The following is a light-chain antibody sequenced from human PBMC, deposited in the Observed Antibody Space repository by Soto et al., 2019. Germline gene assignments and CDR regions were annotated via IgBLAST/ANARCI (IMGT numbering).Light chain of an antibody. J-gene: IGLJ1*01. Sequence: VLTQPPSVSGAPGQRVTISCTGKSSNIGANYDVHWYQQLPGTAPKLLIYGNTDRPSGVPDRISGSKSGTSASLAIAGLQAEDEADYYCQSYDSSLRAYVFGAGTKVTVL. V-gene: IGLV1-40*01. CDR1: SSNIGANYD. CDR3: QSYDSSLRAYV. CDR2: GNT.